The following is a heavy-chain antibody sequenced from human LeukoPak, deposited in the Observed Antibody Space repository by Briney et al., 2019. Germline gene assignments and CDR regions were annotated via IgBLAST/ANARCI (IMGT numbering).Heavy chain of an antibody. J-gene: IGHJ4*02. V-gene: IGHV3-53*01. CDR3: ARRAGGYSHPYDC. CDR2: IYSGGTT. Sequence: GGPLRLSCAAPGFTFSGNSMSWVRQAPGKGLEWVSLIYSGGTTYYPDSVKARLTISGDNSKNTLYLQMNSLRAEAPPVYNCARRAGGYSHPYDCWSQGSLVTVSS. CDR1: GFTFSGNS. D-gene: IGHD4-23*01.